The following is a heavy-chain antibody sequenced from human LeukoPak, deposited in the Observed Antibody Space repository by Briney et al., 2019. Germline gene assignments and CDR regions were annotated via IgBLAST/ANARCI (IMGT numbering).Heavy chain of an antibody. CDR3: ARDGTRGVIFHYPFDY. D-gene: IGHD3-10*01. Sequence: PGRSLRLSCAASGFTFSSYGMHWVRQAPGKGLEWVAVIWYDGSNKYYADSVKGRFTISRDNSKNTLYLQMNNLRAEDTAVYYCARDGTRGVIFHYPFDYWGQGTLVTVSS. V-gene: IGHV3-33*01. CDR2: IWYDGSNK. J-gene: IGHJ4*02. CDR1: GFTFSSYG.